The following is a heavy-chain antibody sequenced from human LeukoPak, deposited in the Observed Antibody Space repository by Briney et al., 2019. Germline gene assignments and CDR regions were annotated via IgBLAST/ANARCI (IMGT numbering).Heavy chain of an antibody. Sequence: PGGSLRLSCAASGFTFSSYSMNWVRQAPGKGLEWVSYISSSSTIYYADSVKGRFTISRDNAKNSLYLQMNSLRDEDTAVYYCARANQVRGDKASGYWGQGTLVTVSS. CDR2: ISSSSTI. D-gene: IGHD3-10*01. V-gene: IGHV3-48*02. CDR1: GFTFSSYS. CDR3: ARANQVRGDKASGY. J-gene: IGHJ4*02.